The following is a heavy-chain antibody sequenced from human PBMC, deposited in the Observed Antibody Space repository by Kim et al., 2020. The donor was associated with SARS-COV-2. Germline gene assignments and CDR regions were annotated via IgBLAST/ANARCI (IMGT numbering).Heavy chain of an antibody. CDR2: IKPYGGEK. J-gene: IGHJ5*02. CDR1: GFTFSKYW. V-gene: IGHV3-7*01. D-gene: IGHD5-18*01. Sequence: GGSLRLSCAASGFTFSKYWMSWVRQAPGKGLEWVATIKPYGGEKYYVASVKGRFTSSRDSAKNSLYLQMNSLRVEDTAVYYCARRDTSMQTVDHWGRGTLVTVSS. CDR3: ARRDTSMQTVDH.